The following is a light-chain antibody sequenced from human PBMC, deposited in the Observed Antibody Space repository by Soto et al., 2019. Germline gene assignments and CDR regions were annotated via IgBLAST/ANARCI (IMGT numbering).Light chain of an antibody. CDR2: GAS. CDR1: KRVSSS. Sequence: EIVMTQSPAHLSVSTGERATLSCRASKRVSSSLAWYQQKPGQAPRLLIYGASTRATGVPDRFSSSGSGTEFTLTSSSQQSEDFAVYYCQQYNNWWTFGQGTKVEIK. J-gene: IGKJ1*01. CDR3: QQYNNWWT. V-gene: IGKV3-15*01.